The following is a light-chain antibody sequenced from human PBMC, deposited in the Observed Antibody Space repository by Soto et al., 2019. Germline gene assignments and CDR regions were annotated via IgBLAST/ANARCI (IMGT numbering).Light chain of an antibody. CDR1: QSLLHSNGYNY. V-gene: IGKV2-28*01. Sequence: DIVMTQSPLSLSVTPGEPASISCRSSQSLLHSNGYNYLDWYLQKTGQSPQLLIYLGSNRASGVPDRFSGSGSGTDFTLKISRVEAEDVGVYYCMQGLQTSWSFGQGTKVEIK. CDR3: MQGLQTSWS. J-gene: IGKJ1*01. CDR2: LGS.